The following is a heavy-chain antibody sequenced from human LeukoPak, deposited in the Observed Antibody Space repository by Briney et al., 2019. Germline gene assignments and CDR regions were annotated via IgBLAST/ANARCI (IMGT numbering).Heavy chain of an antibody. V-gene: IGHV4-59*11. J-gene: IGHJ4*02. Sequence: SETLSLTCTVSGGSISSHYWSWIRQPPGRGLEWIGYIYYSGSTNYNPSLKSRVTISVDTSKNQFSLKLSSVTAADTAVYYCARGRYNYALEDYFDYWGQGTLVTVSS. CDR1: GGSISSHY. D-gene: IGHD5-18*01. CDR2: IYYSGST. CDR3: ARGRYNYALEDYFDY.